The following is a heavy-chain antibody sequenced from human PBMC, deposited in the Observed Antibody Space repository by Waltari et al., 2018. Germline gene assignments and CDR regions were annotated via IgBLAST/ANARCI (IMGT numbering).Heavy chain of an antibody. CDR2: LNPNRGGT. V-gene: IGHV1-2*06. Sequence: QVQLVQSGAAVKKPGASVTVSCKHFGYTFTGYILHWVRPAPGQGLEWMGRLNPNRGGTNYAEKFQGRVTMTRDTSISTVFMELTRLRSDDTAVYYCARERDGRLTIFGVVCDYWGQGTLVTVSS. J-gene: IGHJ4*02. CDR1: GYTFTGYI. D-gene: IGHD3-3*01. CDR3: ARERDGRLTIFGVVCDY.